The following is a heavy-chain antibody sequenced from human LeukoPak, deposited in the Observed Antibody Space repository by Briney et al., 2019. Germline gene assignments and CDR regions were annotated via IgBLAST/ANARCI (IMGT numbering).Heavy chain of an antibody. D-gene: IGHD3-16*01. V-gene: IGHV3-64*01. Sequence: GGSLRLSCAASGFNLRIFAIHWVRQAPGKGLEYVSATSGDGGTTFCASSLQGRCTISRDNSNQMVYLQLGGLKIEDMGLYYCARGDTRLGGAFDVWGQGTMVTVSP. CDR2: TSGDGGTT. CDR3: ARGDTRLGGAFDV. J-gene: IGHJ3*01. CDR1: GFNLRIFA.